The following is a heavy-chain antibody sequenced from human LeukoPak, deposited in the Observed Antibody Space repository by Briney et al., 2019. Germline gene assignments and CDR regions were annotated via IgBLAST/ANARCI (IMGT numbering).Heavy chain of an antibody. CDR2: ISAYNGNT. CDR1: GYTFTSYG. V-gene: IGHV1-18*01. D-gene: IGHD3-10*01. CDR3: AGSQQYYYGFERDNWFDP. J-gene: IGHJ5*02. Sequence: ASVKVSCKASGYTFTSYGISWVRQAPGQGLEWMGWISAYNGNTNYAQELQGRVTMTTDTSTSTAYMELRSLRSDDTAVYYCAGSQQYYYGFERDNWFDPWGQGTLVTVSS.